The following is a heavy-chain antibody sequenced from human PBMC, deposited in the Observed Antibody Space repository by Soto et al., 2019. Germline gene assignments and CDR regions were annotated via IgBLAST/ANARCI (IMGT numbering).Heavy chain of an antibody. V-gene: IGHV4-34*01. CDR3: ALSRGYCTSSACYYGMDV. CDR2: INYSGST. D-gene: IGHD2-2*01. J-gene: IGHJ6*02. Sequence: SETLSLTCAVNGESSNIYYWSWIRQVPGKGLDWIGEINYSGSTNYNPSLKSRVTISLHTSKKQFSLKLTSVTAADTAVYYCALSRGYCTSSACYYGMDVWGHGTTGTVS. CDR1: GESSNIYY.